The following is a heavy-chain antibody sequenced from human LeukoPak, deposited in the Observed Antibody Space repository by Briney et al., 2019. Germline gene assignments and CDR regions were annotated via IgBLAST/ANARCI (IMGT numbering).Heavy chain of an antibody. J-gene: IGHJ4*02. CDR2: IYHSGST. CDR1: GGSISSGGYY. D-gene: IGHD5-24*01. CDR3: ARGEIEMATMWDY. V-gene: IGHV4-30-2*01. Sequence: PSETLSLTCTVSGGSISSGGYYWSWIRQPPGKGLEWIGYIYHSGSTYYNPSLKSRVTISVDRSKNQFSLKLSSVTAADTAVYYCARGEIEMATMWDYWGQGTLVTVSS.